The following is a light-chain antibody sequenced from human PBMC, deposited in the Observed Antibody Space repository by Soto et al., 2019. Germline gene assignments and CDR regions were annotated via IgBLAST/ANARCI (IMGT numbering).Light chain of an antibody. CDR2: AAS. J-gene: IGKJ5*01. CDR3: QQSYSTPPIT. Sequence: DIQITHSPSSLSSSVGDRITITCRGSQSISSYLNWYQQKPGKAPKLLIYAASSLQSGVPSRFSGSGSGTDFTLTISSLQPEDLATYYCQQSYSTPPITFGQGTRLEIK. V-gene: IGKV1-39*01. CDR1: QSISSY.